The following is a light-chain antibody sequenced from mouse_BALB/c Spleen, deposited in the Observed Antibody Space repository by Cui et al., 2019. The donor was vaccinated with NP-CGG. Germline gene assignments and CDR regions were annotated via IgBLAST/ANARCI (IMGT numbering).Light chain of an antibody. CDR1: TGAVTTSNY. J-gene: IGLJ1*01. CDR3: ALWYTNHWV. CDR2: GTN. Sequence: QAVVTQVSATTTSPGETVTLTCRSSTGAVTTSNYANWVQEKPDHLFTGLIGGTNNRVPGVPARFSGSLIGDKAALTITGAQTEDEAIYFCALWYTNHWVFGGGTKLTVL. V-gene: IGLV1*01.